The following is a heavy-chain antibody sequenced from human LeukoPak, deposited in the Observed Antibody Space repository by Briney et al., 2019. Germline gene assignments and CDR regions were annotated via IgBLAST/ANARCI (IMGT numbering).Heavy chain of an antibody. CDR1: GYTFTDYY. J-gene: IGHJ4*02. CDR2: VYPKNGET. V-gene: IGHV1-69-2*01. Sequence: ATVKISCKASGYTFTDYYMHWVQQAPGEGLDWMGRVYPKNGETVYADKFQGRVTMTADTSTDTAYMELSGLRSEDTAVYYCATLRGVGATGYWGQGTLVTVSS. CDR3: ATLRGVGATGY. D-gene: IGHD1-26*01.